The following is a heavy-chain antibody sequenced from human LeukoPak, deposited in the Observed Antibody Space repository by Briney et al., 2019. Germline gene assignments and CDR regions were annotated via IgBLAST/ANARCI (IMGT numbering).Heavy chain of an antibody. Sequence: PSETLSLTCTVSGGSISSYYWSWIRQPPGKGLEWIAHMYYSGSSNYNPSLKSRVTMSVDTSKNQFSLKLSSVTAADTAVYYCARDPVAWGQGTLVTVSS. V-gene: IGHV4-59*01. CDR1: GGSISSYY. CDR3: ARDPVA. CDR2: MYYSGSS. D-gene: IGHD4-23*01. J-gene: IGHJ5*02.